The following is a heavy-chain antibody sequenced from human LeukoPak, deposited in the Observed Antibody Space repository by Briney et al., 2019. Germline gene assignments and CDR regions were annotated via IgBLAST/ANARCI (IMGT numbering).Heavy chain of an antibody. V-gene: IGHV1-46*01. J-gene: IGHJ4*02. CDR2: INPSGGST. D-gene: IGHD6-19*01. CDR1: GYTFTSYG. CDR3: ARGKAVAGTFDY. Sequence: APVKVSCKASGYTFTSYGISWVRQAPGQGLEWMGIINPSGGSTSYAQKFQGRVTMTRDTSTSTVYMELSSLRSEDTAVYYCARGKAVAGTFDYWGQGTLVTVSS.